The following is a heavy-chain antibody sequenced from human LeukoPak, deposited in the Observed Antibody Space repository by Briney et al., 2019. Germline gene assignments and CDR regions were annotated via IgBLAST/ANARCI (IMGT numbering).Heavy chain of an antibody. CDR1: GFTFSSYW. CDR2: IKQDGSEK. D-gene: IGHD6-13*01. CDR3: ARDRGGYSSSWGPGTFDY. Sequence: GGSLRLSCAASGFTFSSYWMSWVRQAPGKGLEWVANIKQDGSEKYYVDSVKGRFTISRDNAKNSLYLQMNSLRAEDMAVYYCARDRGGYSSSWGPGTFDYWGQGTLVTVSS. V-gene: IGHV3-7*01. J-gene: IGHJ4*02.